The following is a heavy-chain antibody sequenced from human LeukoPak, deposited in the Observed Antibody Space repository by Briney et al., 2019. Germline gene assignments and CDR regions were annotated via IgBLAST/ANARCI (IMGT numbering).Heavy chain of an antibody. V-gene: IGHV3-7*01. D-gene: IGHD4-17*01. CDR1: GFTFSSYW. CDR2: IKQDGSEK. Sequence: GRSLRLSCAASGFTFSSYWMSWVRQAPGKGLEWVANIKQDGSEKYYVDSVKGRFTISRDNAKNSLYLQINSLRAEDTAVYYCARDELYGDYEDYYYGMDVWGQGTTVTVSS. CDR3: ARDELYGDYEDYYYGMDV. J-gene: IGHJ6*02.